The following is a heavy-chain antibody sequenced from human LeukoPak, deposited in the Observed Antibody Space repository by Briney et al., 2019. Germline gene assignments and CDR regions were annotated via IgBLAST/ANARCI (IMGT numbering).Heavy chain of an antibody. D-gene: IGHD6-13*01. CDR2: IKQDGSEK. CDR3: ARDPGMIAAAGKFDY. Sequence: GGSLRLSCAASGFTFSSYWMSWVRQAPGKGLEWVANIKQDGSEKYYVDSVKGRFTISRDNAKNSLYLQMNSLRAEDTAVYYCARDPGMIAAAGKFDYWGQGTLVTVSS. CDR1: GFTFSSYW. J-gene: IGHJ4*02. V-gene: IGHV3-7*01.